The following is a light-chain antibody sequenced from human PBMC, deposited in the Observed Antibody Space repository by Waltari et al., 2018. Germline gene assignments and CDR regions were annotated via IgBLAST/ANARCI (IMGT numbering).Light chain of an antibody. V-gene: IGKV3-15*01. Sequence: EIVMTQSQGTLYVSPGEGATLSCRASQSVGNNLAWYQKKPGQPPRLLIYGASTRATGIPARFSGSGSGAEFTLTIYSLQSDDYAIYYCQQYSNWGTFGPGTRVEIK. J-gene: IGKJ1*01. CDR1: QSVGNN. CDR2: GAS. CDR3: QQYSNWGT.